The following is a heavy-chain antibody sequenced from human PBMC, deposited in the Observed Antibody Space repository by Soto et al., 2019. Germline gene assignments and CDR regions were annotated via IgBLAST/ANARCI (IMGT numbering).Heavy chain of an antibody. CDR3: ARSSSSWYGAFDI. Sequence: ASVKVSCKASGYTFTSYYMHWVRQAPGQGLEWMGIINPSGGSTSYAQKFQGRVTMTRGTSTSTVYMELSSLRSEDTAVYYCARSSSSWYGAFDIWGQGTMVTVSS. CDR1: GYTFTSYY. J-gene: IGHJ3*02. V-gene: IGHV1-46*01. CDR2: INPSGGST. D-gene: IGHD6-13*01.